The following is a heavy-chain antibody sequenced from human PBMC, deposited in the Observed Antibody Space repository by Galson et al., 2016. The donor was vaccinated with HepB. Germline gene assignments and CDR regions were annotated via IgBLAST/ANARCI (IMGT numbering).Heavy chain of an antibody. J-gene: IGHJ4*02. CDR1: GGSISSSNYY. D-gene: IGHD3-10*01. CDR3: HGNLWVGELYLDY. CDR2: IYYTGST. Sequence: ETLSLTCAVSGGSISSSNYYWGWIRQPPGKGLEWIGNIYYTGSTSYNPSLKSRVTISVDTSKNQFSLKLKSVTAADTAVYYCHGNLWVGELYLDYWAQGTLVTVSS. V-gene: IGHV4-39*01.